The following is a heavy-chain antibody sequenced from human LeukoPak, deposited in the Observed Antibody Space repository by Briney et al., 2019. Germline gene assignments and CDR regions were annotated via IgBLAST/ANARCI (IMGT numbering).Heavy chain of an antibody. Sequence: GGSLRLSCAASGFTFSNYNMNWVRQAPGKGLEWISYVSDSSSTIYYADSVKGRFTISRDNAKNSLYLQMNSLRDEDTAVYYCARETVGLDYWGQGTLPTVSS. J-gene: IGHJ4*02. CDR2: VSDSSSTI. D-gene: IGHD4-17*01. V-gene: IGHV3-48*02. CDR1: GFTFSNYN. CDR3: ARETVGLDY.